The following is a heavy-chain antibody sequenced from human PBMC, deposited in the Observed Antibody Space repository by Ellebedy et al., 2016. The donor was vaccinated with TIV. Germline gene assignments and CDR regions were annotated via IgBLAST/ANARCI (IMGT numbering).Heavy chain of an antibody. J-gene: IGHJ4*02. CDR2: IRGKSDGGTM. Sequence: GGSLRLSXAASGFTFSNALMNWVRQAPGKGLEWVARIRGKSDGGTMDYAAPVKGRFTISRDDSNSKLFLQMNSLKTEDAALYYCITDVTVAGTFDFWGRGTLVTVSS. V-gene: IGHV3-15*01. CDR1: GFTFSNAL. CDR3: ITDVTVAGTFDF. D-gene: IGHD6-19*01.